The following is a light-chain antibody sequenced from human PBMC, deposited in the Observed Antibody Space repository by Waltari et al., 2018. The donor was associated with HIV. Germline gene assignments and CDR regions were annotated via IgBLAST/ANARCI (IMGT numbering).Light chain of an antibody. Sequence: AIQVTQSPSSLSASVGDRVTITCRATQAIGTDLSWYQQKPGKAPKPLIYGASILQSGGSARFSGSGSGNEFTLTISSLQPEDFATYHCLQDYNFPYTFGQGTKVEIE. CDR1: QAIGTD. J-gene: IGKJ2*01. CDR2: GAS. CDR3: LQDYNFPYT. V-gene: IGKV1-6*01.